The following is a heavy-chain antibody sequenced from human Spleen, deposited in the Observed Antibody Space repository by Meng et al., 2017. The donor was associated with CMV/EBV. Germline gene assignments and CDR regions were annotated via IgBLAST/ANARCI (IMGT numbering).Heavy chain of an antibody. CDR3: AKGGNWFRDWFDP. CDR1: GFTFCDYY. CDR2: ISSSSAI. J-gene: IGHJ5*02. Sequence: GESLKISCAASGFTFCDYYVDWVRQAPGKGLQWVSYISSSSAIYDADSVKGRFTISSDNAKRSLYLQMNRLRAEDTALYYCAKGGNWFRDWFDPWGQGTLVTVSS. D-gene: IGHD3-10*01. V-gene: IGHV3-69-1*01.